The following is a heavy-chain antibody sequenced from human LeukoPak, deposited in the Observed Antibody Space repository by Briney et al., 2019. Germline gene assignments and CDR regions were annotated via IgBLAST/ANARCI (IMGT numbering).Heavy chain of an antibody. Sequence: SVKVSCKASGGTFSSYTISWVRQAPGQGLEWMGRIIPILGIANYAQKFQGRVTITADKSTSTAYMELSSLRSEDTAVYYCARLVPVATPDSKNRDCWGQGTLVTVSS. CDR2: IIPILGIA. D-gene: IGHD2-2*01. CDR3: ARLVPVATPDSKNRDC. CDR1: GGTFSSYT. J-gene: IGHJ4*02. V-gene: IGHV1-69*02.